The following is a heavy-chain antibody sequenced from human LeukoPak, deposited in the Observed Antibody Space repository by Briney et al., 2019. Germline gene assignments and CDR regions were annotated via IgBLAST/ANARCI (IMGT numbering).Heavy chain of an antibody. J-gene: IGHJ4*02. CDR1: GFIFSSYW. Sequence: GGSLGLSCAASGFIFSSYWMSWVRQAPGKGLEWVANIKQGGTEKYYVDSVKGRFTISRDNAKNSLYLQTNSLRVKDTAVYYCARVRGDYWFDFWGQGTLVTVSS. CDR2: IKQGGTEK. D-gene: IGHD4-17*01. CDR3: ARVRGDYWFDF. V-gene: IGHV3-7*04.